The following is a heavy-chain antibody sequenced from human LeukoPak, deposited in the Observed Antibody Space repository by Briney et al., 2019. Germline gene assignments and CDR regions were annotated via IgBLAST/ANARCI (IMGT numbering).Heavy chain of an antibody. J-gene: IGHJ4*02. CDR2: INQDGSET. D-gene: IGHD6-25*01. Sequence: GGSLRLSCAASGFTFRKYWMSWVRQAPGKGLEWVANINQDGSETYYADSVKGRFTMSRDNGKNSLDLQMNSLRAEDTAVYYCAKDQRRVVSKSFDYWGQGTLVTVSS. CDR1: GFTFRKYW. V-gene: IGHV3-7*01. CDR3: AKDQRRVVSKSFDY.